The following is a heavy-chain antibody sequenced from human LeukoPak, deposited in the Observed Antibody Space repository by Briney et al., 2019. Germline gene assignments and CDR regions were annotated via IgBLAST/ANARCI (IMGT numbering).Heavy chain of an antibody. Sequence: ASVNVSCKASGYTFTGYYMHWVRQAPGQGLEWMGWINPNSGGTNYAQKFQGWVTMNRDTSISTAYMELSRLRSDDTAVYYCARGSRDIVVVPAGNPHAFVIWGQGTMVTVSS. CDR1: GYTFTGYY. CDR3: ARGSRDIVVVPAGNPHAFVI. J-gene: IGHJ3*02. D-gene: IGHD2-2*01. CDR2: INPNSGGT. V-gene: IGHV1-2*04.